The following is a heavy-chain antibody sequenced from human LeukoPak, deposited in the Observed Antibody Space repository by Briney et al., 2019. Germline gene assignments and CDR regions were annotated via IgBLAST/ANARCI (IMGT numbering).Heavy chain of an antibody. V-gene: IGHV3-23*01. D-gene: IGHD1-14*01. J-gene: IGHJ4*02. CDR2: ISGSGGST. CDR1: GFTFSSYA. Sequence: GASLRLSCAASGFTFSSYAMSWVRQAPGKGLEWVSAISGSGGSTYYADSVKGRFTISRDNAKNTLYLQMNSMRAEDTALYYCAKDNPQQEPTFDYWGQGTLVTVSS. CDR3: AKDNPQQEPTFDY.